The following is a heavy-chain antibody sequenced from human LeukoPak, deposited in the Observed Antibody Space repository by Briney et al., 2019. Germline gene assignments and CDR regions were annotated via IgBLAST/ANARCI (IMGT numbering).Heavy chain of an antibody. D-gene: IGHD6-6*01. J-gene: IGHJ1*01. CDR3: ARDFSTSIAALQH. Sequence: SETLSLTCAVYGGSFSGYYWSWIRQPPGKGLEWIGEINHSGSTNYNPSLKSRVTISVDTSKNQFSLKLSSVTAVDTAVYYCARDFSTSIAALQHWGQGTLVTVSS. V-gene: IGHV4-34*01. CDR2: INHSGST. CDR1: GGSFSGYY.